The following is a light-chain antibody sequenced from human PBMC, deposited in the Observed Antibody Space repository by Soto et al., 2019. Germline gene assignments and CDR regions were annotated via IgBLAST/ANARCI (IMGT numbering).Light chain of an antibody. CDR1: QSVSSY. J-gene: IGKJ1*01. V-gene: IGKV3-11*01. CDR3: QQRSNWPGWT. Sequence: EIVLTQSPGTLSLSPGEGATLSCRASQSVSSYLAWYQQKPGQAPRLLIYDASNRATGIPARFSGSGSGTDFTLTISSREPEDFAVYCRQQRSNWPGWTFGQGTKVDI. CDR2: DAS.